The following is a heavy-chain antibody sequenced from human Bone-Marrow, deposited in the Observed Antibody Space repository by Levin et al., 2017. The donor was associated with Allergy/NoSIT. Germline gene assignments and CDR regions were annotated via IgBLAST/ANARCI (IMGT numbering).Heavy chain of an antibody. CDR1: GGSFSGYY. J-gene: IGHJ4*02. CDR3: ARGLAVAGQNFDY. Sequence: SETLSLTCAVYGGSFSGYYWSWIRQPPGKGLEWIGEINHSGSTNYNPSLKSRVTISVDTSKNQFSLKLSSVTAADTAVYYCARGLAVAGQNFDYWGQGTLVTVSS. D-gene: IGHD6-19*01. CDR2: INHSGST. V-gene: IGHV4-34*01.